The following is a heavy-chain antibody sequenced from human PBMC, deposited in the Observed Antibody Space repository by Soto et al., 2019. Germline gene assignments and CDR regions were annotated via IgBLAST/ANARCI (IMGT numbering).Heavy chain of an antibody. J-gene: IGHJ4*02. V-gene: IGHV4-31*03. CDR2: IFPSGRS. Sequence: SWTLSVAFSVSVXSIXTCXXYWSWMVENAGEGLEWIGNIFPSGRSHFNQSFKSRSQLFVDTSKNKFSLRLDSVTAADTALYRCARTCGGRGYFDSWGLGSLVTVSS. D-gene: IGHD2-21*01. CDR3: ARTCGGRGYFDS. CDR1: VXSIXTCXXY.